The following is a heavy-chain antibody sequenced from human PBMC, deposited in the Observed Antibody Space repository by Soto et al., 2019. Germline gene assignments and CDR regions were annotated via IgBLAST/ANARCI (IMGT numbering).Heavy chain of an antibody. CDR1: GHTLSDFS. J-gene: IGHJ4*02. D-gene: IGHD6-19*01. CDR2: FDPEDGDP. Sequence: VASVKVSCKVSGHTLSDFSMHWVRQAPGRGLEWMGGFDPEDGDPIYAQNFQGRVTMTEDSSTDTAYMELSSLGSEDTAMYYCATDLLTAVAGEEGYWGQGTLVTVSS. CDR3: ATDLLTAVAGEEGY. V-gene: IGHV1-24*01.